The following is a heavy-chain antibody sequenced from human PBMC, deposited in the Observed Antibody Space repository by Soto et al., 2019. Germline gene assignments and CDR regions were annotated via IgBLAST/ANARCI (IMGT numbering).Heavy chain of an antibody. Sequence: GSLRLSCAASGFSFRDYYMNWIRQAPGKGLEWISDISSGSSYRNYADSVKGRFTISRDNAKNSLFLQMSSLRAEDTAVYYCARANYYDSSGLQHWGQGTLVTVSS. D-gene: IGHD3-22*01. CDR3: ARANYYDSSGLQH. CDR1: GFSFRDYY. J-gene: IGHJ1*01. CDR2: ISSGSSYR. V-gene: IGHV3-11*06.